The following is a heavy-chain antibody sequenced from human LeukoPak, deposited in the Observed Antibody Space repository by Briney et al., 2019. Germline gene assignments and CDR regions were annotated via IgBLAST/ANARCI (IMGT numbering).Heavy chain of an antibody. CDR1: GFTFSSYA. V-gene: IGHV3-30-3*01. Sequence: GGSLRLSCAASGFTFSSYAMHWVRQAPGKGLEWVAVISYDGSNKYYADSVKGRFTISRDNSKNTLYLQMNSLRAEDTAVYYCARASSGSILGGFDYWGQGALVTVSS. CDR3: ARASSGSILGGFDY. CDR2: ISYDGSNK. D-gene: IGHD3-22*01. J-gene: IGHJ4*02.